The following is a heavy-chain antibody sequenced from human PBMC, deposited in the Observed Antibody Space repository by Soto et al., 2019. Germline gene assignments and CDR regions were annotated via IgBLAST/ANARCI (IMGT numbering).Heavy chain of an antibody. V-gene: IGHV4-59*01. CDR1: GGSISDYY. CDR2: IHYSSTT. D-gene: IGHD3-16*01. J-gene: IGHJ4*02. CDR3: ARDWDAYSYLDS. Sequence: PSETLSLTCAVSGGSISDYYWSWIRQPPGKGLEWIGYIHYSSTTSYNPSLKSRVTISVDTSKNQFSLNLISVTAADTAVYYCARDWDAYSYLDSWGQGTLVTVSS.